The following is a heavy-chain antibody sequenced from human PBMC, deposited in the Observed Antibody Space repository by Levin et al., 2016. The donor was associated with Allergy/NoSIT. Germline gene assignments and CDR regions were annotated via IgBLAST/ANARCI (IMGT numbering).Heavy chain of an antibody. D-gene: IGHD2-2*01. CDR2: INHSGST. CDR3: ARGSAGYCSSTSCPRRYFQH. J-gene: IGHJ1*01. V-gene: IGHV4-34*01. Sequence: WIRQPPGKGLEWIGEINHSGSTNYNPSLKSRVTISVDTSKNQFSLKLSSVTAADTAVYYCARGSAGYCSSTSCPRRYFQHWGQGTLVTVSS.